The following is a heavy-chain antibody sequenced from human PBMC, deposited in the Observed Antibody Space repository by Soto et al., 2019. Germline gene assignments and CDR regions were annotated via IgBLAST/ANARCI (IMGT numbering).Heavy chain of an antibody. J-gene: IGHJ4*02. CDR3: ARLGGNDYYGSGIDY. Sequence: QVQLVQSGAEVKKPGASVKVSCKASGYTFTGYYIHWVRQAPGQGLEWMGWINPNSGDTNYAQKFQGRVTMTTDTSISVVYMELNRLRPDDTAVYYCARLGGNDYYGSGIDYWGQGTLVTVSS. V-gene: IGHV1-2*02. CDR2: INPNSGDT. D-gene: IGHD3-10*01. CDR1: GYTFTGYY.